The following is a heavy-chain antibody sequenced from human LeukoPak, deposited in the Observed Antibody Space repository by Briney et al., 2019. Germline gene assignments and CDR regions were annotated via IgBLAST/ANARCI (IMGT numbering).Heavy chain of an antibody. CDR1: GDSISNSEDH. Sequence: SETLSLTCTVSGDSISNSEDHWTWIRQHPGKGLEWIGYTSNSGYPDSNPALKSRLTISLDTSQNQVSLRLSSVTVADTAVYYCVREPTQPLQFGESHPFDNWGQGTLVTVSS. V-gene: IGHV4-31*03. CDR2: TSNSGYP. CDR3: VREPTQPLQFGESHPFDN. J-gene: IGHJ4*02. D-gene: IGHD3-10*01.